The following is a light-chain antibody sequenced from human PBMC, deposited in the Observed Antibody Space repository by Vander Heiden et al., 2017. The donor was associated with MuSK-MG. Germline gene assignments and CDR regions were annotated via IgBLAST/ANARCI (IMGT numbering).Light chain of an antibody. CDR3: LRDNSYVWT. Sequence: DIQMTQSPSTLSASVGDRVTITCRASQSISSWLAWYQQKPGKAPKLLIYKASSLESGVPSRFSGSGSGTEFTLTMRSLQPDDFATYYCLRDNSYVWTFG. CDR1: QSISSW. V-gene: IGKV1-5*03. J-gene: IGKJ1*01. CDR2: KAS.